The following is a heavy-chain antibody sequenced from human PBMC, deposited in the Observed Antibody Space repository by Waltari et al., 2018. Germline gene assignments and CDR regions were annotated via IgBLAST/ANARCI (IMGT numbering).Heavy chain of an antibody. CDR1: GYTFTSYA. J-gene: IGHJ4*02. CDR2: INAGNGNT. V-gene: IGHV1-3*01. D-gene: IGHD4-17*01. CDR3: ASDGDRLRGLDY. Sequence: QVQLVQSGAEVKKPGASVKVSCKASGYTFTSYAMHWVRPAPGQRFEWMGWINAGNGNTEYSQKCQGRVTMTRDTSASTAYMELSSLRSDDTAVYYCASDGDRLRGLDYWGQGTLVTVSS.